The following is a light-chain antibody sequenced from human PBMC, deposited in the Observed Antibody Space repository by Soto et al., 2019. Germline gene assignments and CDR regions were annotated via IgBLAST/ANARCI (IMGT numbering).Light chain of an antibody. V-gene: IGLV2-14*01. Sequence: QSVLTQPASVSGSPGQSITISCTGTSSDVGSYNYVSWYQLHPGKAPKLMIYEVSNRPSGVSNRFSGSKSGDTASLTISGLQAEVEADYYCSSYTTRTTLYVFGTGTKVTVL. CDR1: SSDVGSYNY. CDR2: EVS. J-gene: IGLJ1*01. CDR3: SSYTTRTTLYV.